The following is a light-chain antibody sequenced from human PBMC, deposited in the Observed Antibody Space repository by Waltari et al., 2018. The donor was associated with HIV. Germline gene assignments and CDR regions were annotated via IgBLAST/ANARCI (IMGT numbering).Light chain of an antibody. CDR2: RND. J-gene: IGLJ2*01. V-gene: IGLV1-47*01. Sequence: QSVLTQPPSTSGTPGQRVTISCSGGSSDIGSNYVYWYQLVPGRTAKLLIYRNDQRPSGVPDRFSGSKSGTSASLAVSGLRPDDEAEYFCSTWDGSLGAYVFGGGTKLTVL. CDR1: SSDIGSNY. CDR3: STWDGSLGAYV.